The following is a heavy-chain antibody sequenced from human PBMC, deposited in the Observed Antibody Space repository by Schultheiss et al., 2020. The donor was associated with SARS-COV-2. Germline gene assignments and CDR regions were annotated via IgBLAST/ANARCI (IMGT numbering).Heavy chain of an antibody. CDR1: GGTFSSYA. V-gene: IGHV1-69*13. CDR3: ARDRYDFWSGYVSYWYFDL. J-gene: IGHJ2*01. D-gene: IGHD3-3*01. Sequence: SVKVSCKASGGTFSSYAISWVRQAPGQGLEWMGGIIPIFGTANCAQKFQGRVTITADESTSTAYMELSSLRSEDTAVYYCARDRYDFWSGYVSYWYFDLWGRGTLVTVSS. CDR2: IIPIFGTA.